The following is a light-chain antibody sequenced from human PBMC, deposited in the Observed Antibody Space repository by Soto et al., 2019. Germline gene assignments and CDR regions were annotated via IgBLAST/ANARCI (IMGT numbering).Light chain of an antibody. CDR2: DAS. CDR1: QSIGDY. Sequence: ESVLTKSPGTPSFSKEERATLSCRASQSIGDYLAWYQHKPAQAPRLLIYDASKRAPGIPARFNGSGSGTDFTLTICSLEPEDFGVYYGQQRFSLLSFGGGAMV. CDR3: QQRFSLLS. V-gene: IGKV3-11*01. J-gene: IGKJ4*01.